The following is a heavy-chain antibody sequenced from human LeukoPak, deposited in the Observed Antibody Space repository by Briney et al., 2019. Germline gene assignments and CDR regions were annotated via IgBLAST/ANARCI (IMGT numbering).Heavy chain of an antibody. Sequence: GGSLKLSCAASGFTVSSNYMSWVRQAPGKGLEWVSVIYSGGSTYYADSVKGRFTISRDNSKNTLYLQMNSLRAEDTAVYYCARDAAGTLYYWGQGTLVTVSS. V-gene: IGHV3-66*01. CDR3: ARDAAGTLYY. CDR2: IYSGGST. D-gene: IGHD6-13*01. J-gene: IGHJ4*02. CDR1: GFTVSSNY.